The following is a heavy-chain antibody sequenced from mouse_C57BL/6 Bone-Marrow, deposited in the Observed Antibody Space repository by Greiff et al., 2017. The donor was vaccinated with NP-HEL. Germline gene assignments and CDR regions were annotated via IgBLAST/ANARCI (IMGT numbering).Heavy chain of an antibody. D-gene: IGHD2-9*01. CDR2: INPSNGGT. CDR3: AREGLLWLRLYYFDY. Sequence: QVQLQQSGTELVKPGASVKLSCKASGYTFTSYWMHWVKQRPGQGLEWIGNINPSNGGTNYNEKFKSKATLTVDKSSSTAYMQLSSLTSEDSAVYYCAREGLLWLRLYYFDYWGQGTTLTVSS. CDR1: GYTFTSYW. V-gene: IGHV1-53*01. J-gene: IGHJ2*01.